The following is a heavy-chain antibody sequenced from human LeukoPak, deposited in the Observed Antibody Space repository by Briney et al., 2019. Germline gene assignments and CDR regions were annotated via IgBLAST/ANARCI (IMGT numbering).Heavy chain of an antibody. CDR1: GYTFTSYD. D-gene: IGHD5-18*01. CDR3: ARGLGRTVMVTRGGVRFDY. Sequence: ASVKVSCKASGYTFTSYDINWVRQATGHGLEWMGWMNPNTGNTGYAQKFQGRVTITRNTSISTAYMELSSLRSEDTAVYYCARGLGRTVMVTRGGVRFDYWGQGTLVTVSS. V-gene: IGHV1-8*01. CDR2: MNPNTGNT. J-gene: IGHJ4*02.